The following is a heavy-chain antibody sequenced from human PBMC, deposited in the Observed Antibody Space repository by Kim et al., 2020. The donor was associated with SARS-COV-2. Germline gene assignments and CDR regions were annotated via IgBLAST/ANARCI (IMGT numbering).Heavy chain of an antibody. CDR2: IYTSGST. CDR3: ASHPGNNAFDI. V-gene: IGHV4-61*02. J-gene: IGHJ3*02. Sequence: SETLSLTCTVSGGSISSGVYYWSWIRQPAGKGLEWIGRIYTSGSTNYNPSLKSRVTISRDTSKNHFSLSLSSVTAADTAVYYCASHPGNNAFDIWGQGTMVTVSS. CDR1: GGSISSGVYY.